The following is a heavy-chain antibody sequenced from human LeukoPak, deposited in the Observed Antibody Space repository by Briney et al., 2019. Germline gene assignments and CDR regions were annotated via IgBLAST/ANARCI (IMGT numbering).Heavy chain of an antibody. V-gene: IGHV1-46*01. CDR1: GYTFTGYY. CDR2: INPSGGST. D-gene: IGHD5-24*01. J-gene: IGHJ6*02. CDR3: ARETPMAGMDV. Sequence: VASVKVSCKASGYTFTGYYMHWVRQAPGQGLEWMGIINPSGGSTSYAQKFQGRVTMTRDTSTSTVYMELSSLRSEDTAVYYCARETPMAGMDVWGQGTTVTVSS.